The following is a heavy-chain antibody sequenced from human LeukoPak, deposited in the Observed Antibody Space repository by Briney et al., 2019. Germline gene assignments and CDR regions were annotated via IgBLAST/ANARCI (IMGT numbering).Heavy chain of an antibody. CDR1: GFTFSSYA. CDR2: ISGSGGST. J-gene: IGHJ5*02. V-gene: IGHV3-23*01. D-gene: IGHD3-10*01. CDR3: AKDPTYGSGSYLVNWFDP. Sequence: GGSLRLSCAASGFTFSSYAVSWVRQAPGKGLEWVSAISGSGGSTYYADSVKGRFTISRDNSKNTLYLQMNSLRAEDTAVYYCAKDPTYGSGSYLVNWFDPWGQGTLVTVSS.